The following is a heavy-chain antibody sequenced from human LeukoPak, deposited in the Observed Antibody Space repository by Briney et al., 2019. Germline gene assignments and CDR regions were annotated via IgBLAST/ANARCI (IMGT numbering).Heavy chain of an antibody. D-gene: IGHD1-26*01. CDR2: IKSRNRGETV. CDR3: TTDGSTTLSNTFDY. V-gene: IGHV3-15*01. Sequence: PGGSLRLSCAASGFTFSDAWMNWVRLAPGKGLEWVGRIKSRNRGETVDYAAPVKGGFTISRDDSKTTVYLQMNSLETEDTAIYYCTTDGSTTLSNTFDYWGQGTLVTVSS. CDR1: GFTFSDAW. J-gene: IGHJ4*02.